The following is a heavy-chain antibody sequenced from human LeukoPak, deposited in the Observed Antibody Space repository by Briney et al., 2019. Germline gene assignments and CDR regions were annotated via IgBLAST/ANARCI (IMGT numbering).Heavy chain of an antibody. J-gene: IGHJ1*01. CDR2: IGSTAYII. Sequence: GGSLRLSCAASGFTFSDSYMTWIRQAPGKGLEWVSYIGSTAYIIFYADSVKGRFTISRDYAKNSLYLQMNSLRAEDTAIYYCARVDYDRSGEDANAEYFQHWGQGTLVTVSS. CDR1: GFTFSDSY. D-gene: IGHD3-22*01. V-gene: IGHV3-11*04. CDR3: ARVDYDRSGEDANAEYFQH.